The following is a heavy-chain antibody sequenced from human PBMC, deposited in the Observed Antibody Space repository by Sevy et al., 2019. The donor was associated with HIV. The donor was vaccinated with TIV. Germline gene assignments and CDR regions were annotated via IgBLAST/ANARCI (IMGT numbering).Heavy chain of an antibody. J-gene: IGHJ4*02. CDR2: ISFDGSKK. CDR1: GFTFSRYG. Sequence: GGCLRLSCAASGFTFSRYGMHWVRQAPGKGLEWVAVISFDGSKKYYGDSVKGRFTISRANSKNTLYLAMSSLSPEDTAVYYCAKLDYDILTGNPDYWGQGTLVTVSS. CDR3: AKLDYDILTGNPDY. D-gene: IGHD3-9*01. V-gene: IGHV3-30*18.